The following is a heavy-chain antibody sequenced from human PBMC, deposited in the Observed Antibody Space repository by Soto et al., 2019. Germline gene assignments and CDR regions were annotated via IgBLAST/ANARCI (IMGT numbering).Heavy chain of an antibody. CDR3: ARIGNMVDV. CDR1: GASISSAGYY. V-gene: IGHV4-31*03. J-gene: IGHJ6*02. D-gene: IGHD3-10*01. CDR2: IDYSGNT. Sequence: QVQLQESGPGLVKPSQTLSLTCTVSGASISSAGYYWSWIRQHPEKGLEWMGYIDYSGNTYYNPSVKSRTTMSLDTSKSQFSLKLSSVTAADTAVYYCARIGNMVDVWGQWTTVTVSS.